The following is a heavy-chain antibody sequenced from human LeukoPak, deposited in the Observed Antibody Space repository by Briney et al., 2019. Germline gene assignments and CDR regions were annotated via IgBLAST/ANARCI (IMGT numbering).Heavy chain of an antibody. CDR2: IYYSGST. D-gene: IGHD2-2*01. V-gene: IGHV4-61*10. CDR3: ARDRGGYCSSTSCYAAPDGHYYFDY. J-gene: IGHJ4*02. Sequence: SETLSLTCTVSGGSISSGSYYWSWIRQPAGKGLEWIGYIYYSGSTNYNPSLKSRVTISADTSKNQFSLKLSSVTAADTAVYYCARDRGGYCSSTSCYAAPDGHYYFDYWGQGTLVTVSS. CDR1: GGSISSGSYY.